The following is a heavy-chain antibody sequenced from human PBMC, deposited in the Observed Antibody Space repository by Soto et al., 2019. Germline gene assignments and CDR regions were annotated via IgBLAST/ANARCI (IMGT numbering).Heavy chain of an antibody. V-gene: IGHV3-20*01. D-gene: IGHD3-10*01. CDR3: ARGGSGTKYMDV. Sequence: GGSLRLSCAASGFTFDDYGMSWVRQAPGKGLEWVSGINWNGGSTGYADSEKGRFTISRDNAKNSLYLQMNSLRAEDTALYHCARGGSGTKYMDVWGKGTMVTVSS. CDR2: INWNGGST. J-gene: IGHJ6*03. CDR1: GFTFDDYG.